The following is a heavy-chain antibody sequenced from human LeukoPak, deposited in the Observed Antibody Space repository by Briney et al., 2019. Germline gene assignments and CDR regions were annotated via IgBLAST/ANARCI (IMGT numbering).Heavy chain of an antibody. CDR1: GGSISSSSYY. D-gene: IGHD2-2*03. Sequence: PETLSLTCTVSGGSISSSSYYWGWIRQPPGKGLEWIGSIYYSGSTYYNPSPKSRVTISVDTSKNQFSLKLSSVTAADTAVYYCVSPFGYCSSTSCYSVGAFDIWGQGTMVTVSS. V-gene: IGHV4-39*01. CDR2: IYYSGST. CDR3: VSPFGYCSSTSCYSVGAFDI. J-gene: IGHJ3*02.